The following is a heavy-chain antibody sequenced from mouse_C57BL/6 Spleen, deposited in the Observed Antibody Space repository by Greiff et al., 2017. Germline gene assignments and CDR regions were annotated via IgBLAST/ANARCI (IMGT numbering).Heavy chain of an antibody. Sequence: VQLQQPGAELVMPGASVKLSCKASGYTFTSYWMHWVKQRPGQGLEWIGEIDPSDSYTNYNQKFKGKSTLTVDKSSSTAYMQLSSLTSEDSAVYYCARYPPWDVGAMDYWGQGTSVTVSS. V-gene: IGHV1-69*01. CDR3: ARYPPWDVGAMDY. D-gene: IGHD4-1*01. CDR2: IDPSDSYT. CDR1: GYTFTSYW. J-gene: IGHJ4*01.